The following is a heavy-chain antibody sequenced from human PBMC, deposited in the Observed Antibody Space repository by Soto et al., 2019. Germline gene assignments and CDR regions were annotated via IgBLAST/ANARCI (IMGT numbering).Heavy chain of an antibody. V-gene: IGHV1-8*01. Sequence: QVQLVQSGAEVKKPGASVKVSCKASGYTFTSYDINWVRQATGQGLEWMGWMNPNSGNTGYAQKFQGRVTMTRNTSISTADMELSSLRSEDTAVYYCARVPGYSYGGPYYYGMDVWGQGTTVTVSS. CDR1: GYTFTSYD. CDR3: ARVPGYSYGGPYYYGMDV. J-gene: IGHJ6*02. CDR2: MNPNSGNT. D-gene: IGHD5-18*01.